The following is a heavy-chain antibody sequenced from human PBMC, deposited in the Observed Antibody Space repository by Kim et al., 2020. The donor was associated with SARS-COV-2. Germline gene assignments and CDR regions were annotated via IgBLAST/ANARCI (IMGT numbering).Heavy chain of an antibody. D-gene: IGHD1-26*01. CDR1: GGSFSGYY. CDR3: ARKGGSYHINWFDP. V-gene: IGHV4-34*01. Sequence: SETLSLTCAVYGGSFSGYYWSWIRQPPGKGLEWIGEINHSGSTNYNPSLKSRVTISVDTSKNQFSLKLSSVTAADTAVYYCARKGGSYHINWFDPWGQGT. CDR2: INHSGST. J-gene: IGHJ5*02.